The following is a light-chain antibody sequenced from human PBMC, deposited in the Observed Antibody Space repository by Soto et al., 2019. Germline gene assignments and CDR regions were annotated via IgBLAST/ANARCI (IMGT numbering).Light chain of an antibody. V-gene: IGKV1-5*01. CDR2: DAS. CDR1: QSISSW. Sequence: DIQMTQSPSTLSASVGDRVTITCRASQSISSWLAWYQQKPGKAPKLRIYDASSLESGVPSRLSGSGSGTEFTLTISSLKPDDFATYYCQHYNSYGTFGHGTKVDI. CDR3: QHYNSYGT. J-gene: IGKJ1*01.